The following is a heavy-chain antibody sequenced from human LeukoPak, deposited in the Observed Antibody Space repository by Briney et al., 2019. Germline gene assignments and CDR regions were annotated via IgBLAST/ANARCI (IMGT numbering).Heavy chain of an antibody. CDR3: ARGYSSSWIDY. V-gene: IGHV4-59*08. D-gene: IGHD6-13*01. CDR2: IYYSGST. J-gene: IGHJ4*02. CDR1: GGSLSSYY. Sequence: SETLSLTCTVSGGSLSSYYWSWIRQPPGKGLEWIGYIYYSGSTNYNPSLKSRVTISVDTSKNQFSLKLSSVTAADTAVYYCARGYSSSWIDYWGQGTLVTVSS.